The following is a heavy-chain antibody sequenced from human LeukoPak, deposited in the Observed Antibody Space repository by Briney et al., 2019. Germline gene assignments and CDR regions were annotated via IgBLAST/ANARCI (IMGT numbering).Heavy chain of an antibody. Sequence: GGSLRLSCAGSGFTFSSYTMNWVRHAPGKGLEWVSSISESSIYINYADSVKGRFTISRDNAKYSLYLQMTSLKTEDTAVYYCATGGTTFAGLLDYYYGMDVWGQGTTVTVSS. CDR1: GFTFSSYT. J-gene: IGHJ6*02. V-gene: IGHV3-21*03. CDR2: ISESSIYI. CDR3: ATGGTTFAGLLDYYYGMDV. D-gene: IGHD1-14*01.